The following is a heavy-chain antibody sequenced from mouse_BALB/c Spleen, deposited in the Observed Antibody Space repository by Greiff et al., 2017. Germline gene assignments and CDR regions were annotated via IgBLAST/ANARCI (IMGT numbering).Heavy chain of an antibody. J-gene: IGHJ4*01. CDR3: ASPYAMDY. CDR2: ISSGGGST. CDR1: GFAFSSYD. Sequence: EVKLVESGGGLVKPGGSLKLSCAASGFAFSSYDMSWVRQTPEKRLEWVAYISSGGGSTYYPDTVKGRFTISRDNAKNTLYLQMSSLKSEDTAMYYCASPYAMDYWGQGTSVTVSS. V-gene: IGHV5-12-1*01.